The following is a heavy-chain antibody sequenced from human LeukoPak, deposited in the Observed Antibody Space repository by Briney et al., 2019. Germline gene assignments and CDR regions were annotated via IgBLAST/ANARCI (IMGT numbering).Heavy chain of an antibody. Sequence: PGGSLRLSCAASGFTFSSYAMSWVRQAPGKGLEWVSAISGSGGSTYYVDSVKGRVTISRDNSKNTLYLQMNSLRAEDTAVYYCAKARYSSSWYYFDYWGQGTLVTVSS. V-gene: IGHV3-23*01. J-gene: IGHJ4*02. D-gene: IGHD6-13*01. CDR3: AKARYSSSWYYFDY. CDR2: ISGSGGST. CDR1: GFTFSSYA.